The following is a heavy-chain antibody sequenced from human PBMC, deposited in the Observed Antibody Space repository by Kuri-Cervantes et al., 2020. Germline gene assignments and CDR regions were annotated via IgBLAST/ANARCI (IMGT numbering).Heavy chain of an antibody. Sequence: GESLKISCAASGFTFSSYAMSWVRQAPGKGLEWVSAISGSGGSTYYADSVKGRFTISRDNAKNTLYLQMNSLRAEDTAVYYCARDQSSTGRGGMDVWGQGTTVTVSS. D-gene: IGHD2-2*01. V-gene: IGHV3-23*01. CDR3: ARDQSSTGRGGMDV. J-gene: IGHJ6*02. CDR1: GFTFSSYA. CDR2: ISGSGGST.